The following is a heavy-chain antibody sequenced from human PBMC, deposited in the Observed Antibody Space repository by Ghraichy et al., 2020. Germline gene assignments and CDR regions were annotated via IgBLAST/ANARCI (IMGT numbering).Heavy chain of an antibody. D-gene: IGHD2-2*02. CDR1: GGSISSYY. V-gene: IGHV4-59*01. CDR2: IYYSGST. J-gene: IGHJ6*03. Sequence: SQTLSLTCTVSGGSISSYYWSWIRQPPGKGLEWIGYIYYSGSTNYNPSLKSRVTISVDTSKNQFSLKLSSVTAADTAVYYCARAARSCSSTSCYNYYYYYYMDVWGKGTTVTVSS. CDR3: ARAARSCSSTSCYNYYYYYYMDV.